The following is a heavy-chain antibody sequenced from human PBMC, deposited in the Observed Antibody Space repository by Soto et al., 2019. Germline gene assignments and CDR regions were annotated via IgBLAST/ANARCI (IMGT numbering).Heavy chain of an antibody. J-gene: IGHJ5*02. CDR2: IYYSGST. D-gene: IGHD4-4*01. CDR1: GGSISSGDYY. Sequence: SETLSLTCTVSGGSISSGDYYWSWIRQPPGKGLEWIGYIYYSGSTYYNPSLKSRVTISVDTSKNQFSLKLSSVTAADTAVYYCARGDYRFDWFDPWGQGTLVTVSS. CDR3: ARGDYRFDWFDP. V-gene: IGHV4-30-4*01.